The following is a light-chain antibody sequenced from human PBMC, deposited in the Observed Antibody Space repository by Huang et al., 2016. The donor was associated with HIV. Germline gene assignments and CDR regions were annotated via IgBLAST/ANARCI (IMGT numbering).Light chain of an antibody. CDR2: AAS. CDR1: QIVSSH. J-gene: IGKJ3*01. CDR3: QQYNDFRST. V-gene: IGKV3-15*01. Sequence: ETVMTQSPVTLPVSPGDRSSLSCRSSQIVSSHLAWYQQKPGQAPRLLIYAASTRATGVPARFSGRGAGTEFTLTISTLQSEDSAVYYCQQYNDFRSTFGPGTRVEIK.